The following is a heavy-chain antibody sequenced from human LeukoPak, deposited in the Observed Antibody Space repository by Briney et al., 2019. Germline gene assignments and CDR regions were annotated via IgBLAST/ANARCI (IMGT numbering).Heavy chain of an antibody. V-gene: IGHV3-30*04. Sequence: GGSLRLSCAASGFTFSSYAMHWVRQAPGKGLGWVALISHDGSNKYYADSVQGRFTISRDNSKNTLYLQMNSLRAEDTAVYYCARGDIVIVPAANIHYYYGMDVWGQGTTVTVSS. J-gene: IGHJ6*02. CDR2: ISHDGSNK. CDR1: GFTFSSYA. D-gene: IGHD2-2*01. CDR3: ARGDIVIVPAANIHYYYGMDV.